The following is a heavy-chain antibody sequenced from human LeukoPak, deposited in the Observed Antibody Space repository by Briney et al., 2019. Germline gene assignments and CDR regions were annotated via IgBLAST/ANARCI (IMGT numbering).Heavy chain of an antibody. Sequence: GESLKISCKGSGYSFTNYWIGWVRQMPGKGLECMGIIYPGDSDTRYNPSFQGQVTISADKSISTAYLQWSSLRASDSAMYYCALKSRGYCSGGRCYIGYWGQGTLVTVSS. V-gene: IGHV5-51*01. CDR2: IYPGDSDT. CDR3: ALKSRGYCSGGRCYIGY. J-gene: IGHJ4*02. CDR1: GYSFTNYW. D-gene: IGHD2-15*01.